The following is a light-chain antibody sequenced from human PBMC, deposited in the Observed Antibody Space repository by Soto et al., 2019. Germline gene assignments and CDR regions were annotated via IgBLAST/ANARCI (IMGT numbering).Light chain of an antibody. V-gene: IGKV1-12*02. CDR1: QGISTW. CDR3: LQTNSFT. J-gene: IGKJ3*01. Sequence: DIQMTQSPSSVSASVGDIVTITCRASQGISTWLAWYQQKPGKAPELLIYDASSLHSGVPSRFSGSGSDTDFTLTISSLQPEDFATYHCLQTNSFTFGPGTKVDFK. CDR2: DAS.